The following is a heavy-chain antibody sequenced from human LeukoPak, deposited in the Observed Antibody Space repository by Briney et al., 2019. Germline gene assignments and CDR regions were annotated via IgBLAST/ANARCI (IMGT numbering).Heavy chain of an antibody. CDR3: AGEVGQQLVPFDY. J-gene: IGHJ4*02. Sequence: GGSLRLSCAASGFTFSSYAMSWVRQAPGKGLEWVSAISGSGGSTYYADSVKGRFTISRDNAKNSLYLQMNSLRAEDTAVYYCAGEVGQQLVPFDYWGQGTLVTVSS. V-gene: IGHV3-23*01. CDR2: ISGSGGST. CDR1: GFTFSSYA. D-gene: IGHD6-13*01.